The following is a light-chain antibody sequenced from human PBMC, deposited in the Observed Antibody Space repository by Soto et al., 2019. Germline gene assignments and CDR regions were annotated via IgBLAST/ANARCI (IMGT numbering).Light chain of an antibody. CDR2: GAS. V-gene: IGKV3-20*01. J-gene: IGKJ2*01. Sequence: EIVLTQSPGTLSLSPGERATLSCRASQSVSSSYLSWYQQKPGQAPRLLNYGASSRATGIPDRFSGSGSGTDFTLTISSLEPEDFAVYYCQQYGTSPPVYTFGQGTKLEIK. CDR3: QQYGTSPPVYT. CDR1: QSVSSSY.